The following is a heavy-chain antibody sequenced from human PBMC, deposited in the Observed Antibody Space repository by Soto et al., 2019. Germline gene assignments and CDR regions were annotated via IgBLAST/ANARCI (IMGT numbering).Heavy chain of an antibody. CDR2: ISGSGGST. CDR3: AKDMYSSSHGYYFDY. CDR1: GFTFSSYA. V-gene: IGHV3-23*01. J-gene: IGHJ4*02. Sequence: GESLKISCAASGFTFSSYAMSWVRQAPGKGLEWVSAISGSGGSTYYADSVKGRFTISRDNSKNTLYLQMNSLRAEDTAVYYCAKDMYSSSHGYYFDYWGQGTLVTVSS. D-gene: IGHD6-13*01.